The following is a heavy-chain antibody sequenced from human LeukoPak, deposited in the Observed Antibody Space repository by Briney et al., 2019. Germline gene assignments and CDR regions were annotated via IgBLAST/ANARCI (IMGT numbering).Heavy chain of an antibody. CDR3: ASRVNLDY. J-gene: IGHJ4*02. Sequence: SETLSLTCTVSGGSISSGGYYWSWIRQHPGKGLEWIGYIYYSGSPYYNPSLKSRLTISVDTSKNQFSLQLTSVTAADTAVYYCASRVNLDYWGQGTLVTVSS. CDR2: IYYSGSP. CDR1: GGSISSGGYY. V-gene: IGHV4-31*03.